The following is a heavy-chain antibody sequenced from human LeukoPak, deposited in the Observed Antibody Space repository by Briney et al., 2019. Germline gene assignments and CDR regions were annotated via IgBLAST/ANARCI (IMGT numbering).Heavy chain of an antibody. D-gene: IGHD2-8*01. CDR2: INHSGST. J-gene: IGHJ3*02. V-gene: IGHV4-34*01. Sequence: SETLSLTCAVYGGSFSGYYWSWIRQPPGKGLEWIGEINHSGSTNYNPSLKSRVTISVDTSKNQFSLKLSSVTAADTAVYYCARVNGHDAFDIWGQGTMVTVSS. CDR1: GGSFSGYY. CDR3: ARVNGHDAFDI.